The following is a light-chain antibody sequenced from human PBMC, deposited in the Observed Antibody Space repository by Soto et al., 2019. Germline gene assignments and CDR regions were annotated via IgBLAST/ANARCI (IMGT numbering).Light chain of an antibody. V-gene: IGKV3-15*01. CDR1: QSVSSN. J-gene: IGKJ1*01. CDR3: QHYNSYSEA. Sequence: EIVLTQSPATLSLSPGERATLSCRASQSVSSNLAWYQQKPGQAPSLLIYGASTRATGTPARFSGSGSGTEFTLTISSLQPDDFATYYCQHYNSYSEAFGQGTKVDIK. CDR2: GAS.